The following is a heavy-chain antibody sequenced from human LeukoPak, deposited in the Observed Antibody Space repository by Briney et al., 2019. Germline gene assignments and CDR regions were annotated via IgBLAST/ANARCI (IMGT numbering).Heavy chain of an antibody. Sequence: SQTLSLTCAISGDSFSSNNAGWNWIRQSQWRGLDWLGGTYYWSKWYNDYAVSVKSRITISPDTYKNQFSLQLNAVTPEDTAVYYCARGYGWYSYFDYWGQGTLVTVSS. CDR3: ARGYGWYSYFDY. CDR1: GDSFSSNNAG. CDR2: TYYWSKWYN. D-gene: IGHD6-19*01. J-gene: IGHJ4*02. V-gene: IGHV6-1*01.